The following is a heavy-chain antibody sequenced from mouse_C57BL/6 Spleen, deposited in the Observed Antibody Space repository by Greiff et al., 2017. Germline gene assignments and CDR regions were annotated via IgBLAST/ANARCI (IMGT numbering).Heavy chain of an antibody. CDR2: IHPTGGST. J-gene: IGHJ4*01. Sequence: QVQLQQPGAELVKPGASVKLSCKASGYTFTSYWMHWVKQRPGQGLEWIGMIHPTGGSTNYNEKFKSKATLTVDKSSSTAYMQLSSLTSEDSAVYYCATRGQDAYYAMDYWGQGTSVTVSA. CDR3: ATRGQDAYYAMDY. CDR1: GYTFTSYW. V-gene: IGHV1-64*01. D-gene: IGHD3-2*02.